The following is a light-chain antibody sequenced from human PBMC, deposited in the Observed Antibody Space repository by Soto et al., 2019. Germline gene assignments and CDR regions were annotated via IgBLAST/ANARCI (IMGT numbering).Light chain of an antibody. J-gene: IGLJ1*01. CDR3: CSYAGSFIFV. CDR2: DVS. V-gene: IGLV2-11*01. Sequence: QSALTQPRSVSGSPGQSVTISCTGTSRDVGYYNYVSWYQQYPGKVPKLMIYDVSQRPSGVPDRFSGSKSGNTASLTISGLQAEDEADYYCCSYAGSFIFVFGTGTKLTVL. CDR1: SRDVGYYNY.